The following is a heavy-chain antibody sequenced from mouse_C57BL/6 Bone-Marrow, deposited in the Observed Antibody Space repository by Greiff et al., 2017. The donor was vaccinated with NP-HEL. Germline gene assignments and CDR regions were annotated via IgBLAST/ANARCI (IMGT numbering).Heavy chain of an antibody. CDR3: ASLTGRGAY. CDR2: ISNGGGST. Sequence: EVQVVESGGGLVQPGGSLKLSCAASGFTFSDYYMYWVRQTPEKRLEWVAYISNGGGSTYYPDTVKGRFTISRDNAKNTLYLQMSRLKSEDTAMYYCASLTGRGAYWGQGTLVTVSA. V-gene: IGHV5-12*01. J-gene: IGHJ3*01. CDR1: GFTFSDYY. D-gene: IGHD4-1*01.